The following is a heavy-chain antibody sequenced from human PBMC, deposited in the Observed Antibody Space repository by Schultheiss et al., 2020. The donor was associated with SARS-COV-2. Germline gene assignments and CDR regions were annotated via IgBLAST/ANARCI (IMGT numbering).Heavy chain of an antibody. D-gene: IGHD3-22*01. CDR1: GGSISSYY. V-gene: IGHV4-34*01. CDR2: INHSGST. Sequence: SETLSLTCTVSGGSISSYYWSWIRQPPGKGLEWIGEINHSGSTKDNPSLKSRVTISVDTSKNQFSLKLSSVTAADTAVYYCARAQGGYLSYYYYYMDVWGKGTTVTVSS. CDR3: ARAQGGYLSYYYYYMDV. J-gene: IGHJ6*03.